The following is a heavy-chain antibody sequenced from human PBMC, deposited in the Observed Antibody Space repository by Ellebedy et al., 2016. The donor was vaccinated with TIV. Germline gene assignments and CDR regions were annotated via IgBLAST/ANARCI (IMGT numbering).Heavy chain of an antibody. Sequence: ASVKVSCKASGYTFTSYYMHWVRQAPGQGLEWMGIINPSGGSTSYAQKFQGRVTMTRDTSTSTVYMELSSLRSEDTAVYYCAAVRIQIWFPKWFDPWGQGTLVTVSS. V-gene: IGHV1-46*01. CDR1: GYTFTSYY. D-gene: IGHD5-18*01. J-gene: IGHJ5*02. CDR3: AAVRIQIWFPKWFDP. CDR2: INPSGGST.